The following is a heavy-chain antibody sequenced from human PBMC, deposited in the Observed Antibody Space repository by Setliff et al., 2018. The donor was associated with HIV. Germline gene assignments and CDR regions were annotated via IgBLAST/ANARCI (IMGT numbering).Heavy chain of an antibody. J-gene: IGHJ1*01. CDR1: GGSFNGYY. D-gene: IGHD2-15*01. CDR2: INHSGST. Sequence: SQTLSLTCAVYGGSFNGYYWSWIRQPPGKGLEWIGEINHSGSTNYNPSLKGRVTMSVDKSKNQFSLRLSSVTAADTAVYYCARARRAGSGPKYFQHWGQGTLVTVSS. CDR3: ARARRAGSGPKYFQH. V-gene: IGHV4-34*01.